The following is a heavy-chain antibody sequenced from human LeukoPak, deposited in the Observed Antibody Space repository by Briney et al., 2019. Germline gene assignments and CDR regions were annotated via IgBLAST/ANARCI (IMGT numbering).Heavy chain of an antibody. CDR1: GGSFSGYY. V-gene: IGHV4-34*01. D-gene: IGHD6-6*01. CDR2: INHSGST. Sequence: SETLSLTCAVYGGSFSGYYWSWIRQPPGKGLEWIGEINHSGSTNYNPSLKSRVTMSSDTSKNQFSLKLSSVTAADTAVYYCARASSSLDWFDPWGQGTLVTVSS. J-gene: IGHJ5*02. CDR3: ARASSSLDWFDP.